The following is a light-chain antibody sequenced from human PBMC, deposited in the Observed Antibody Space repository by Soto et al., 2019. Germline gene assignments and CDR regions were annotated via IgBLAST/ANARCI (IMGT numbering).Light chain of an antibody. CDR2: YDD. CDR1: SSNIGKHA. V-gene: IGLV1-36*01. Sequence: QSVLTQPPSVSGAPRQRVTISCSGSSSNIGKHAVNWFQQLPGKAPKLVIYYDDLLPSGVSDRFSGSKSGTSASLAISGLQSEDEADYYCAAWEDSLNGVVFGGGTKVTVL. J-gene: IGLJ2*01. CDR3: AAWEDSLNGVV.